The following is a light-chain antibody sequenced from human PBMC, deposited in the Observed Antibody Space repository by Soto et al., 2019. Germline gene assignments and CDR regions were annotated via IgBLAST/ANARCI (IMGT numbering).Light chain of an antibody. CDR2: AAS. CDR1: QSISNY. V-gene: IGKV1-39*01. J-gene: IGKJ4*01. CDR3: QPSYGTPLS. Sequence: DMEMTQSPSSLSASVGDRVTITCRASQSISNYLNWYQHKPGKVPKLLIYAASSLQSGVPTRFSGCGSGTDFTLTINSLQPEDFATYYCQPSYGTPLSFGGGTKIEIK.